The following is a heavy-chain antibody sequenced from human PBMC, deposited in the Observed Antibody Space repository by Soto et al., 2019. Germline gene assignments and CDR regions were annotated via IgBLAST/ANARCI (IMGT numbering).Heavy chain of an antibody. Sequence: GGSLRLSCAASGFTFSSYWMHWVRQAPGKGLVWVSRINSDGSSTSYADSVKGRFTISRDNAKNTLYLQMNSLRAEDTAVYYCARDYGGSYYYYGMDVWGQGTTVTVSS. D-gene: IGHD1-26*01. CDR3: ARDYGGSYYYYGMDV. V-gene: IGHV3-74*01. CDR1: GFTFSSYW. J-gene: IGHJ6*02. CDR2: INSDGSST.